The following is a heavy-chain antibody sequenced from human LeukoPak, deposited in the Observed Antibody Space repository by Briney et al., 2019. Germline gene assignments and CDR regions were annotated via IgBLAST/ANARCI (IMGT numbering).Heavy chain of an antibody. Sequence: GGSLRLPCAASGFTFSNAWMSWVRQAPGKGLEWVSAISGSGGSTYYADSVKGRFTISRDNSKNTLYLQMSSLRAEDTAVYYCAKVTNIAAKVPNYFDYWGQGTLVTVSS. D-gene: IGHD6-13*01. V-gene: IGHV3-23*01. J-gene: IGHJ4*02. CDR1: GFTFSNAW. CDR3: AKVTNIAAKVPNYFDY. CDR2: ISGSGGST.